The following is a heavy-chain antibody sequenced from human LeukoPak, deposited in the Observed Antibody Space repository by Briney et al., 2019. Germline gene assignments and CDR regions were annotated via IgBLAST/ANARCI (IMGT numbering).Heavy chain of an antibody. CDR3: AKDLNGDHPPGDAFDV. J-gene: IGHJ3*01. CDR2: IWYGGSNK. Sequence: GGSLRLSCAASGFTFSSYGMHWVRQAPGKGLEWVAVIWYGGSNKYYADSVKGRFTISRDNAKNSLYLQMNSLRAEDTAVYYCAKDLNGDHPPGDAFDVWGQGTMVTVSS. D-gene: IGHD2-21*02. CDR1: GFTFSSYG. V-gene: IGHV3-33*03.